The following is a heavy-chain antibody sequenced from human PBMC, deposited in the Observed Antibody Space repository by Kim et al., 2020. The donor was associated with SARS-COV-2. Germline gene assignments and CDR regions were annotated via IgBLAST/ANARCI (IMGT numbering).Heavy chain of an antibody. D-gene: IGHD3-22*01. CDR3: ATRFFDSSGYYHDS. V-gene: IGHV1-69*13. CDR2: IIPFFDTT. CDR1: GGTFSPFP. Sequence: SVKVSCKASGGTFSPFPISWVRQAPGQGLEWMGGIIPFFDTTNYAQKFQGRLTFTADEATRTTHMELSGLTSGDTAVYFFATRFFDSSGYYHDSWGQGT. J-gene: IGHJ4*02.